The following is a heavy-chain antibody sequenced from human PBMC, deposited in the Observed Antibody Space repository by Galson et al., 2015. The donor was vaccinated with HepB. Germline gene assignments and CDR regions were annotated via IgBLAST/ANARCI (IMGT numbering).Heavy chain of an antibody. CDR1: GFAFDSHA. CDR3: AKGYGLFDS. Sequence: SLRLSCAASGFAFDSHAMSWVRQAPGRGLEWISGITGKGDSTFYADSVKGRFTVSKDNSNNMLYLQMNSLRAEGAGLYFCAKGYGLFDSWGQGILVTVSS. J-gene: IGHJ5*01. CDR2: ITGKGDST. V-gene: IGHV3-23*01. D-gene: IGHD5-18*01.